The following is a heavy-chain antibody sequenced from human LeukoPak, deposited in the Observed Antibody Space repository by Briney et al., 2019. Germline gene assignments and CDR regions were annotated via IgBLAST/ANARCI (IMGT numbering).Heavy chain of an antibody. V-gene: IGHV3-30*04. J-gene: IGHJ4*02. CDR1: GFTFSSYV. CDR2: ISYDGSNK. Sequence: GGSLRLSCAASGFTFSSYVMHWVRQAPGKGLEWVAVISYDGSNKYYADSVKGRFTISRDNSKNTLYLQMNSLRAEDTAVYYCARESYGDYYDYWGQGTLVTVSS. D-gene: IGHD4-17*01. CDR3: ARESYGDYYDY.